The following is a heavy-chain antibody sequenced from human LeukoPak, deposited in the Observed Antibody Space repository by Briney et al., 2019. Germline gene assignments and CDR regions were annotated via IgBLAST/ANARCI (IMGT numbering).Heavy chain of an antibody. J-gene: IGHJ4*02. CDR2: INSDGSTT. D-gene: IGHD3-22*01. CDR3: ARGHHYYDSSAYYY. V-gene: IGHV3-74*01. Sequence: PGGSLRLSCAASGFTFISYWMHWVRQAPGKGLVWVSRINSDGSTTSYAASVKGRFTISRDTAKNTLYLQMNSLRAEDTAVYYCARGHHYYDSSAYYYSGQGTLVTVSS. CDR1: GFTFISYW.